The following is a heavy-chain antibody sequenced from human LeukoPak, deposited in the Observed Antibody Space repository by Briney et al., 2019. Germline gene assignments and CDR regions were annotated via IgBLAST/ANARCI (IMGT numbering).Heavy chain of an antibody. CDR2: IIPIFGTA. V-gene: IGHV1-69*05. CDR1: GGTFSSYA. D-gene: IGHD2-15*01. Sequence: ASVKVSCKASGGTFSSYAISWVRQAPGQGLEWMGRIIPIFGTANYAQKLQGRVTITTDESTSTAYMELSSLRPEDTAGYYCAREYCSGGSCHYYYYYYMDVWGKGTTVTVSS. CDR3: AREYCSGGSCHYYYYYYMDV. J-gene: IGHJ6*03.